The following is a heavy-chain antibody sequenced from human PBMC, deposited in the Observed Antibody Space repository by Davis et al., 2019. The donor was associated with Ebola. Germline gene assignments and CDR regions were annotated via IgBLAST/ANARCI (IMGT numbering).Heavy chain of an antibody. Sequence: AASVKVSCKASGYTFTGYYMHWVRQAPGQGLEWMGWINPNSGGTNYAQKFQGRVTMTRDTSITTAYMELSRLRSDDTAVYYCARDGSTSDQKSGELDYWCQGPLVTVSS. J-gene: IGHJ4*02. D-gene: IGHD7-27*01. CDR1: GYTFTGYY. V-gene: IGHV1-2*02. CDR3: ARDGSTSDQKSGELDY. CDR2: INPNSGGT.